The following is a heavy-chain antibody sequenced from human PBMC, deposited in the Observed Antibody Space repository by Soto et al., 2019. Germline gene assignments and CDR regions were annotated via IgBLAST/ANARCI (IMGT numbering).Heavy chain of an antibody. J-gene: IGHJ4*02. CDR3: ARDSSSWRYYFDS. CDR2: IIPISGTP. Sequence: QVHLVQSGAEVKKPGSSVKVSCKASGNTLKSFAVSWLRQAPGQGLEWMGGIIPISGTPNYAQKFQDRVTITADRSTNTAYMELSSLRSEDTAVYFCARDSSSWRYYFDSWGQGTLVTVSS. D-gene: IGHD6-13*01. CDR1: GNTLKSFA. V-gene: IGHV1-69*06.